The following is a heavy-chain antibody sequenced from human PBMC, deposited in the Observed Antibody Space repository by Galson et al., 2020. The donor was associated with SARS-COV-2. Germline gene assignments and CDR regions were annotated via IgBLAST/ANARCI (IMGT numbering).Heavy chain of an antibody. D-gene: IGHD3-3*01. V-gene: IGHV4-59*01. CDR2: IYYSGGT. CDR1: GGSISSYY. Sequence: SETLSLTCPVSGGSISSYYWSWIRQPPGKGLEWIGYIYYSGGTNYNPSLKSRVTISVDTSKNQFSLKLSSVTAADTAVYYCARFSDFWSGYYDDWGQGTLVTVSS. J-gene: IGHJ4*02. CDR3: ARFSDFWSGYYDD.